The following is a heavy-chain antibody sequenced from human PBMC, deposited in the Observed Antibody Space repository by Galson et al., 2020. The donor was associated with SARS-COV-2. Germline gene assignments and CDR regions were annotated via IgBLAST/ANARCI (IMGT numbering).Heavy chain of an antibody. J-gene: IGHJ6*02. CDR1: GFTFSSYA. Sequence: GESLKISCAASGFTFSSYAMSWVRQAPGKGLEWVSAISGSGGSTYYADSVKGRFTISRDNSKNTLYLQMNSLRAEDTAVYYCAKDSYCSSTSCEYYYGMDVWGQGTTVTVSS. V-gene: IGHV3-23*01. CDR2: ISGSGGST. D-gene: IGHD2-2*01. CDR3: AKDSYCSSTSCEYYYGMDV.